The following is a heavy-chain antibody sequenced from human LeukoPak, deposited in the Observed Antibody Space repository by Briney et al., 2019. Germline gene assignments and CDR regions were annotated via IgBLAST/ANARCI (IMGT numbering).Heavy chain of an antibody. Sequence: SQTLSLTCTVSGGSISSGGYYWSWIRQPPGKGLEWIGYIYHSGSTYYNPSLKSRVTISVDRSKNQFSLKLSSVTAADTAVYYCARQLYGDKLRPNAFDIWGQGTMVTVSS. D-gene: IGHD4-17*01. CDR1: GGSISSGGYY. CDR3: ARQLYGDKLRPNAFDI. CDR2: IYHSGST. J-gene: IGHJ3*02. V-gene: IGHV4-30-2*01.